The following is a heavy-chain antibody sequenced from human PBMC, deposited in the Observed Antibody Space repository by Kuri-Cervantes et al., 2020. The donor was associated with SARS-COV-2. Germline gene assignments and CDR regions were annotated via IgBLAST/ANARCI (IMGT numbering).Heavy chain of an antibody. CDR2: FDPEDGET. CDR3: AIARGHNWNYDFDY. V-gene: IGHV1-24*01. D-gene: IGHD1-7*01. Sequence: ASVKVSCKVSGYALTELSMHWVRQAPGKGLEWMGGFDPEDGETIYAQKFQGRVTMTTDTSTSTAYMELSSLRSEDTAVYYCAIARGHNWNYDFDYWGQGTLVTVSS. CDR1: GYALTELS. J-gene: IGHJ4*02.